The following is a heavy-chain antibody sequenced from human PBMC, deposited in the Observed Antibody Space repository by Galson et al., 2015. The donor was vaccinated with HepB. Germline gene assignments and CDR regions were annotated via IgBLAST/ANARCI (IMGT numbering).Heavy chain of an antibody. J-gene: IGHJ5*02. D-gene: IGHD1-1*01. V-gene: IGHV1-46*01. CDR3: ARGPGNWFDP. Sequence: MGIIHPTSGSTTYAQKFQGGVTMTSDTSTSTVNMELTSLRSEDTAVYYCARGPGNWFDPWGQGTLVTVSS. CDR2: IHPTSGST.